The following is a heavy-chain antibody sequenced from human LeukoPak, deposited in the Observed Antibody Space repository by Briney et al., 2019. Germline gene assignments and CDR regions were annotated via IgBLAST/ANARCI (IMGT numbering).Heavy chain of an antibody. CDR3: ARVNSGYDPEGGWFDP. Sequence: SETLSLTCTVSGGSISSSSYYWGWIRQPPGKGLEWIGSIYYSGSTYYNPSLKSRVTISVDTSKNQFSLKLSSVTAADTAVYYCARVNSGYDPEGGWFDPWGQGTLVTVSS. V-gene: IGHV4-39*07. CDR1: GGSISSSSYY. CDR2: IYYSGST. D-gene: IGHD5-12*01. J-gene: IGHJ5*02.